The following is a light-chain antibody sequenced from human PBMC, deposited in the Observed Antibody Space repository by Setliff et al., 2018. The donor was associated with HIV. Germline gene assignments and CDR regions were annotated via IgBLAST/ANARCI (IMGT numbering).Light chain of an antibody. J-gene: IGLJ1*01. CDR1: SSDVGGYNY. Sequence: QSVLTQPASVSGSPGQSITITCTGASSDVGGYNYVSWYQPHPGKAPKLMIYVVINRHTGFSNRFSASKSGNTASLTISGPQAEDEADYYCSSFTSSVTYVFGTGTKGTVL. CDR2: VVI. CDR3: SSFTSSVTYV. V-gene: IGLV2-14*01.